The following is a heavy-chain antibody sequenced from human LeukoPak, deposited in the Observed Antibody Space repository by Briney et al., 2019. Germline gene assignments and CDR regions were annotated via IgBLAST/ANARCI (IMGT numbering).Heavy chain of an antibody. CDR2: INLTGGST. J-gene: IGHJ6*03. CDR1: GYTFTSYY. D-gene: IGHD3-22*01. Sequence: ASVKVSCTASGYTFTSYYMHWVRQAPGQGLEWMGIINLTGGSTSYAQTFQGRVTMTRDMSTSTVYMELSSLRSEDTAVYYCARAPDYYDSSGYYYYYYMDVWGKGTTVTVSS. V-gene: IGHV1-46*01. CDR3: ARAPDYYDSSGYYYYYYMDV.